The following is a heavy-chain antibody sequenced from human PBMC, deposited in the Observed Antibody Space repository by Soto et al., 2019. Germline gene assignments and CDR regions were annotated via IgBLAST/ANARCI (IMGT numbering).Heavy chain of an antibody. J-gene: IGHJ5*02. CDR1: GFTFSSYE. CDR2: ISSSGSTI. CDR3: ATGSDYDFLGSHTWFDP. D-gene: IGHD3-3*01. Sequence: GGSLRLSCAASGFTFSSYEMNWVRQAPGKGLEWVSYISSSGSTIYYADSVKGRFTISRDNAKNSLYLQMNSLRAEDTAVYYCATGSDYDFLGSHTWFDPWGQGTLVTVSS. V-gene: IGHV3-48*03.